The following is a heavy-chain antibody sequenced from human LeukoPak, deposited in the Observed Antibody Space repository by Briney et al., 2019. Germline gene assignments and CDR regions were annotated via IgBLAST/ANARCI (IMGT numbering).Heavy chain of an antibody. CDR1: GFSFSGNY. D-gene: IGHD3-10*01. V-gene: IGHV3-72*01. Sequence: GGSLRLSCAASGFSFSGNYMDWVRQAPGKGLEWVGRIRNKARSFTTEYAASVKGRFTISRDDSENSVYLQMNSLKTEDTAVYYCADYGSGYWPAAHWGQGTLVTVSS. J-gene: IGHJ4*02. CDR3: ADYGSGYWPAAH. CDR2: IRNKARSFTT.